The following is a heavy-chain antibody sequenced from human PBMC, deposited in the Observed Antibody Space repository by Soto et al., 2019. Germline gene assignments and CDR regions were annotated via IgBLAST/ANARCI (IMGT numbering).Heavy chain of an antibody. J-gene: IGHJ5*02. CDR1: GGSISSYY. D-gene: IGHD3-16*01. V-gene: IGHV4-59*01. Sequence: SETLSLTCTVSGGSISSYYWSWIRQPPGKGLEWIGNIYYSGSTNYNPSLKSRVTISVDTSKNQFSLKLSSVTAADTAVYYCARDSISDYVWGSPMGFDPWGQGTLVTVSS. CDR3: ARDSISDYVWGSPMGFDP. CDR2: IYYSGST.